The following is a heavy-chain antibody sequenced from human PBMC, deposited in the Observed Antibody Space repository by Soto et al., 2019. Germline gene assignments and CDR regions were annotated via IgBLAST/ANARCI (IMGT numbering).Heavy chain of an antibody. CDR1: GFTFSSYG. D-gene: IGHD3-16*01. J-gene: IGHJ4*02. CDR3: ARGHFYESAFDS. CDR2: IWYDGSNK. V-gene: IGHV3-33*01. Sequence: QVQLVESGGGVVQPGRSLRRSCAASGFTFSSYGMHWVRQAPGKGLEWVAVIWYDGSNKYYADSVKGRFTISRDNSKNTLYLQMNSLRAEDTAVYYCARGHFYESAFDSWGQGTLVTVSS.